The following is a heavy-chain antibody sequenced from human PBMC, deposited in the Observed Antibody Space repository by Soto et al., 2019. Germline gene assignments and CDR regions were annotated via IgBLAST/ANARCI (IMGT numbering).Heavy chain of an antibody. V-gene: IGHV1-3*01. Sequence: QVQLVQSGAEVKKPGASVKVSCKASGYTFTSYAMHWVRQAPGQRLEWMGWINAGNGNTKYSQKFQGRVTITRDTSASKDYMELSSLRSEDTAVYYCSRDAGSGYAWDYFDYWGQGTLVTVSS. CDR3: SRDAGSGYAWDYFDY. D-gene: IGHD5-12*01. CDR2: INAGNGNT. J-gene: IGHJ4*02. CDR1: GYTFTSYA.